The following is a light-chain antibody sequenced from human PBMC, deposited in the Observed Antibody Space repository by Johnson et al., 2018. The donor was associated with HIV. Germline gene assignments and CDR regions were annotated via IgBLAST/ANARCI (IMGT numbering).Light chain of an antibody. V-gene: IGLV1-51*02. J-gene: IGLJ1*01. CDR1: SSNIGSNY. CDR2: KTN. Sequence: QSVLTQPPSVSAAPGQNVNISCSGGSSNIGSNYVSWYQQFPGTAPTLLINKTNKRPSGIPDRFPDYQSCPSATLAHTGLQTGDEADYYGGTWDTILGAQYGFGRGTKVTVL. CDR3: GTWDTILGAQYG.